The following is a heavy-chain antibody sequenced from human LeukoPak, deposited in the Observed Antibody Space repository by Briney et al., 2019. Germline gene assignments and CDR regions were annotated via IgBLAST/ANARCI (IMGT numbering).Heavy chain of an antibody. CDR1: GYTFTGCY. CDR3: ARDLVVGATTVPYYYYMDV. CDR2: INPNSGGT. D-gene: IGHD1-26*01. Sequence: GASVKVSCKASGYTFTGCYMHWVRQAPGQGLEWMGWINPNSGGTNYAQKFQGRVTMTRDTSISTAYMELSRLRSDDTAVYYCARDLVVGATTVPYYYYMDVWGKGTTVTISS. J-gene: IGHJ6*03. V-gene: IGHV1-2*02.